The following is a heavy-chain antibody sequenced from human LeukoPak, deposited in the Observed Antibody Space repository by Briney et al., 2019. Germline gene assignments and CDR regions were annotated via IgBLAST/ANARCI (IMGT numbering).Heavy chain of an antibody. Sequence: NPSETLSLTCAVYGGSFSGYYWSWIRQPPGKGLEWIGEINHSGSTNYNPSLKSRVTISVDTSKNQFSLKLSSVTAADTAVYYCARVRDCSGGSCSYYFDYWGQGTLVTVSS. CDR1: GGSFSGYY. J-gene: IGHJ4*02. CDR3: ARVRDCSGGSCSYYFDY. CDR2: INHSGST. V-gene: IGHV4-34*01. D-gene: IGHD2-15*01.